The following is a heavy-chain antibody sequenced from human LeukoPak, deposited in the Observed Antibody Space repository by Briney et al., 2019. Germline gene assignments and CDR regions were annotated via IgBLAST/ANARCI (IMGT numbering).Heavy chain of an antibody. D-gene: IGHD2-2*01. J-gene: IGHJ3*02. CDR1: GYSFSSGYY. V-gene: IGHV4-38-2*01. Sequence: PSETLSLTCAVSGYSFSSGYYWGWIRPPPGKGLEWIGSIYNSGSTYYNPSVKSRVTISVDTSKNQFSLKLSSVTAADTAVYYCARGYCSSTSCYEEDAFDIWGQGTMVTVSS. CDR2: IYNSGST. CDR3: ARGYCSSTSCYEEDAFDI.